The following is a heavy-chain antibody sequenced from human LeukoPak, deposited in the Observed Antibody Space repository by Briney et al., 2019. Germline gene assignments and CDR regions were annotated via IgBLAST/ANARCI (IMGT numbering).Heavy chain of an antibody. J-gene: IGHJ4*02. CDR1: GYTFTGYY. V-gene: IGHV1-2*02. CDR3: ARDKYTGYETFDY. Sequence: ASVKVSCKASGYTFTGYYMHWVRQAPGQGLEWMGWINPNSGGTNYAQKCQGRVTMTRDTSISTAYMELSRLTSDDTAVYYCARDKYTGYETFDYWGQGTPVTVSS. D-gene: IGHD5-12*01. CDR2: INPNSGGT.